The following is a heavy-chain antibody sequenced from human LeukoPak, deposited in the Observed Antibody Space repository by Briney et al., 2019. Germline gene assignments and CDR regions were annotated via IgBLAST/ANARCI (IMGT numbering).Heavy chain of an antibody. CDR3: ARGTGWFDP. Sequence: SETLSLTCAVYGGSFSGYDWSWIRQPPGKGLEWIGEINHSGSTNYNPSLKSRVTISVDTSKNQFSLKLSSVTAADTAVYYCARGTGWFDPWGQGTLVTVSS. J-gene: IGHJ5*02. CDR2: INHSGST. D-gene: IGHD1-14*01. CDR1: GGSFSGYD. V-gene: IGHV4-34*01.